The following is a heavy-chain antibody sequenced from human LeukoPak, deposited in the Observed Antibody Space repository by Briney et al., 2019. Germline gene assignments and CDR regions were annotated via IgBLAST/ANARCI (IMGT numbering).Heavy chain of an antibody. V-gene: IGHV4-34*01. CDR1: GGSFSGYY. CDR3: ARGRGWLSY. Sequence: SETLSLTCAVYGGSFSGYYWSWIRQPPGKGLEWIGKINHSGGTNYNPSLKSRVTISVDTSKNQFSLKLSSVTAADTAVYYCARGRGWLSYWGQGTLVTVSS. CDR2: INHSGGT. J-gene: IGHJ4*02. D-gene: IGHD3-16*02.